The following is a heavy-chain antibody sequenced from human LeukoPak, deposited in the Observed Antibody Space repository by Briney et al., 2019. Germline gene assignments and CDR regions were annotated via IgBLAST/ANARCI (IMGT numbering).Heavy chain of an antibody. CDR3: AKRITVAAGFYFDS. J-gene: IGHJ4*02. CDR1: GFTFSSFA. Sequence: GRSLRLSCVGSGFTFSSFAMSWVRHAPGKGLEWVSSISGGGAYTYYADSVKGRFTISRDDSKNMQFLQMNSLRPEDTAVYFCAKRITVAAGFYFDSWGQGTLVTVSS. CDR2: ISGGGAYT. V-gene: IGHV3-23*01. D-gene: IGHD6-19*01.